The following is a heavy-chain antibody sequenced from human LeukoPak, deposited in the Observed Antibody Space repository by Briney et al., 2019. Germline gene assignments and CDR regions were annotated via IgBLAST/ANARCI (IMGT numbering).Heavy chain of an antibody. CDR3: ARYFGRLDFWSGSLSY. J-gene: IGHJ4*02. CDR1: GYTFTSYG. V-gene: IGHV1-18*01. CDR2: ISAYNGNT. D-gene: IGHD3-3*01. Sequence: ASVKVSCKASGYTFTSYGISWVRQAPGQGLEWMGWISAYNGNTNYAQKLQGRVTMTTDTSTSTAYMELRRLRSDDTAVYYCARYFGRLDFWSGSLSYWGQGTLVTVSS.